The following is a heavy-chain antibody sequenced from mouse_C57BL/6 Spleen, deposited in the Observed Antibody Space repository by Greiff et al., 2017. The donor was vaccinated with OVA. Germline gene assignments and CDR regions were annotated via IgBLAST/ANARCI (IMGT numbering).Heavy chain of an antibody. J-gene: IGHJ2*01. V-gene: IGHV7-3*01. Sequence: EVKLMESGGGLVQPGGSLSLSCAASGFTFTDYYMSWVRQPPGKALEWLGFIRNKANGYTTEYSASVKGRFTISRDNSQSILYLQMNALRAEDSATYYCARPIYDGYYGFDYWGQGTTLTVSS. CDR2: IRNKANGYTT. CDR3: ARPIYDGYYGFDY. CDR1: GFTFTDYY. D-gene: IGHD2-3*01.